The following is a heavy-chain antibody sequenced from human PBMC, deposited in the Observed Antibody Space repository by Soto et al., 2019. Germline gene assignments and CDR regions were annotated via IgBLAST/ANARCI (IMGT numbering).Heavy chain of an antibody. D-gene: IGHD1-20*01. CDR3: ARGLGYQYNWNKGGLNPYFDY. CDR1: GFTFSSYA. Sequence: QVQLVESGGGVVQPGRSLRLSCAASGFTFSSYAMHWVRQAPGKGLEWVAVISYDGSNKYYADSVKGRFTISRDNSKNTLYLQMNSLRAEDTAVYYCARGLGYQYNWNKGGLNPYFDYWGQGTLVTVSS. V-gene: IGHV3-30-3*01. J-gene: IGHJ4*02. CDR2: ISYDGSNK.